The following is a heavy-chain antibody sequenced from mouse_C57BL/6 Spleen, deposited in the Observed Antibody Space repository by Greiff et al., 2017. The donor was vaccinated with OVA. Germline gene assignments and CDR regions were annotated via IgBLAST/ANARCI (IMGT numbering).Heavy chain of an antibody. V-gene: IGHV1-26*01. CDR1: GYTFTDYY. D-gene: IGHD3-2*02. J-gene: IGHJ3*01. Sequence: VQLQQSGPELVKPGASVKISCKASGYTFTDYYMNWVKQSHGKSLEWIGDINPNNGGTSYNQKFKGKATLTVDKSSSTAYMELRSLTSEDSAVYYCAQLDSSGYVFAYWGQGTLVTVSA. CDR3: AQLDSSGYVFAY. CDR2: INPNNGGT.